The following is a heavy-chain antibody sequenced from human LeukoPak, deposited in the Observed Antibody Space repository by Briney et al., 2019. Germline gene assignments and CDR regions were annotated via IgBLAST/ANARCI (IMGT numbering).Heavy chain of an antibody. CDR2: IYHSGST. J-gene: IGHJ6*02. CDR3: ARNQNYAYYYYGMDV. V-gene: IGHV4-30-2*01. Sequence: SETLSLTCAVSGGSISSGGYSWSWIRQPPGKGLEWIGYIYHSGSTYYNPSLKSRVTISVYRSKNQFSLKLSSVTAADTAVYYCARNQNYAYYYYGMDVWGQGTTVTVSS. CDR1: GGSISSGGYS. D-gene: IGHD1-7*01.